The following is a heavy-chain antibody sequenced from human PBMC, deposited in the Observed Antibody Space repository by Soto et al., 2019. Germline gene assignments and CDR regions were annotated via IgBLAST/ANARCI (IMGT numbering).Heavy chain of an antibody. CDR1: GGSISSSSYS. D-gene: IGHD3-22*01. V-gene: IGHV4-39*01. CDR3: ESLVYDSSGYRPG. J-gene: IGHJ4*02. Sequence: QLQLQESGPGLVKPSETLSLTCTVSGGSISSSSYSWGWIRQPPGKGLEWIGSIYYSGSTYYNPSLKGRVTISADTSKNQFSLNLSSVTAADTAVYYCESLVYDSSGYRPGWGEGTLITVST. CDR2: IYYSGST.